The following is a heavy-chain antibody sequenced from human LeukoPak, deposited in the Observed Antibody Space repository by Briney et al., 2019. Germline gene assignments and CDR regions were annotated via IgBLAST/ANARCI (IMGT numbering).Heavy chain of an antibody. V-gene: IGHV3-23*01. Sequence: GGSLRLSCAASGFTFSSYAMHWVRQAPGKGLEWVSGISPSGEITYYTDSVKGRFTISRDNSKHTVSLQMNSLRGEDTAVYYCAKDDAWGRYKDWGQGTLVTVSS. CDR2: ISPSGEIT. J-gene: IGHJ1*01. D-gene: IGHD3-16*01. CDR1: GFTFSSYA. CDR3: AKDDAWGRYKD.